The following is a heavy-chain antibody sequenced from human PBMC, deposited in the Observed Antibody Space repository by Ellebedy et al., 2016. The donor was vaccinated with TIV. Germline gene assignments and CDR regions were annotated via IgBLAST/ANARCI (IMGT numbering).Heavy chain of an antibody. Sequence: MPSETLSLTCAVSGGSISSSNWWSWVRQPPGKGLEWIGEIYHSGSTNYNPSLKSRVTISVDKSKNQFSLKLSSVTAADTAVYYCARGVGAVGATPFDYWGQGTLVTVSS. CDR1: GGSISSSNW. J-gene: IGHJ4*02. CDR2: IYHSGST. V-gene: IGHV4-4*02. D-gene: IGHD1-26*01. CDR3: ARGVGAVGATPFDY.